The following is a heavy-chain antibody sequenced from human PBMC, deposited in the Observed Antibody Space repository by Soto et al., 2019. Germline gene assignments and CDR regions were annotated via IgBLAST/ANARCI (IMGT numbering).Heavy chain of an antibody. D-gene: IGHD5-12*01. CDR1: GYSFTSYW. V-gene: IGHV5-51*01. CDR3: ARHRRDGYNSHYYYGMDV. Sequence: GESLKISCKGSGYSFTSYWIGWVRQMLGKGLEWMGIIYPGDSDTRYSPSFQRQVTISADKSISTAYLQLSSLKASDTAMYYWARHRRDGYNSHYYYGMDVWGQGTTVTVSS. CDR2: IYPGDSDT. J-gene: IGHJ6*02.